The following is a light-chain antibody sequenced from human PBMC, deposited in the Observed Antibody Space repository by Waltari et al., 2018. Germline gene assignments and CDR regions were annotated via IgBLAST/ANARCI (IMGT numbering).Light chain of an antibody. Sequence: QSALTQPRSVSGSPGQSVTISCAGTGRDVGDFNPVSWYPQHPGKAPKLVIFDVTKRPSGVPDRFSGSKSGTSASLTVFGLQAEDEADYYCCSYAGIWVFGGGTKLTVL. CDR1: GRDVGDFNP. CDR2: DVT. V-gene: IGLV2-11*01. CDR3: CSYAGIWV. J-gene: IGLJ3*02.